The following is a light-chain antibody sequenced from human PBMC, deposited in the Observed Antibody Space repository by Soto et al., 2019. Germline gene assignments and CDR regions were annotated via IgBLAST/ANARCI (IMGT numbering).Light chain of an antibody. V-gene: IGKV1-27*01. CDR1: QGIGVY. Sequence: DIQMTQSPSSLSASLGDRVTITCRASQGIGVYFAWFQQKPGNVPRLLIYAASTLQSGVPSRFSGSGSGTDFPLTISSLQPEGVATYYCQKYNSAPLTFGGGTKVEIK. J-gene: IGKJ4*01. CDR2: AAS. CDR3: QKYNSAPLT.